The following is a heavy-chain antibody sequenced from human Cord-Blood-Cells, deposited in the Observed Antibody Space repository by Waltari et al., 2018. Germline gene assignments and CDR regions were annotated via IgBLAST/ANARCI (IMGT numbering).Heavy chain of an antibody. CDR2: IYYSGST. V-gene: IGHV4-39*07. CDR3: ARRVGSGSYYNLIFDY. J-gene: IGHJ4*02. CDR1: GGSISSSSYY. D-gene: IGHD3-10*01. Sequence: QLQLQESGPGLVKPSETLSLTCTVSGGSISSSSYYWGWIRQPPGKGLEWIGSIYYSGSTYYHPSLKSRGTISVDTSKNQFSLKLSSVTAADTAVYYCARRVGSGSYYNLIFDYWGQGTLVTVSS.